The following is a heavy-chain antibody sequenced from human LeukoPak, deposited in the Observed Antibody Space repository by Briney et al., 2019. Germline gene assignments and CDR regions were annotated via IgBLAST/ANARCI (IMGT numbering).Heavy chain of an antibody. CDR2: IYYSGST. J-gene: IGHJ6*03. V-gene: IGHV4-59*01. D-gene: IGHD3-10*01. CDR1: GGSISSYY. Sequence: SETLSPTCTVSGGSISSYYWSWIRQPPGKGLEWIGYIYYSGSTNYNPSLKSRVTISVDTSKNQFSLKLSSVTAADTAVYYCARGRSSMVRGYYYYYMDVWGKGTTVTISS. CDR3: ARGRSSMVRGYYYYYMDV.